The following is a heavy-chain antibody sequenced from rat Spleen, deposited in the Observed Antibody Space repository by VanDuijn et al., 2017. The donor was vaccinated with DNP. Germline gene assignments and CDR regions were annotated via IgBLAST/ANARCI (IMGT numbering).Heavy chain of an antibody. CDR1: GFTFNNYW. CDR2: ITSSGGST. CDR3: AKNSGYYFDY. Sequence: EVQLVESGGDLVQPGRSLKVSCVVSGFTFNNYWMTWIRQVPGKGLEWVASITSSGGSTYYPDSVKGRFTISRDNSKSSLYLQMNSLKSEDTATYYCAKNSGYYFDYWGQGVMVTVSS. J-gene: IGHJ2*01. D-gene: IGHD4-3*01. V-gene: IGHV5-31*01.